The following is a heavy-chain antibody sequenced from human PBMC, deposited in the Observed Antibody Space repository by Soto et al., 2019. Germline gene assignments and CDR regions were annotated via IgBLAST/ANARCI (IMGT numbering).Heavy chain of an antibody. V-gene: IGHV4-59*02. Sequence: QVQLQKSGPGLVRPSETLSLTCAVSGGSVSGFYWSWVRQPPGKGLEWIGCLYYSGSTNYSPSLRSRVTISQDTSNNQLSLKVNSVTAADTAVYYCARGIAGATTPFDHWGQGTLVTVS. CDR3: ARGIAGATTPFDH. J-gene: IGHJ4*02. CDR2: LYYSGST. D-gene: IGHD1-26*01. CDR1: GGSVSGFY.